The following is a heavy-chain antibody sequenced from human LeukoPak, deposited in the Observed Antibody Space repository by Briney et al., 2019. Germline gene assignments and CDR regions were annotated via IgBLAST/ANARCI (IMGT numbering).Heavy chain of an antibody. CDR1: GFTFSDHW. CDR3: ARHIPRGNNYFDC. J-gene: IGHJ4*02. CDR2: IKEDGSGK. Sequence: GGSLRLSCAASGFTFSDHWMTWVRQAPGKRLEWVANIKEDGSGKYYADSVKGRLTVSRDNAKNSLSLQMNSLGAEDTAVYYCARHIPRGNNYFDCWGQGTLVTVSS. D-gene: IGHD1/OR15-1a*01. V-gene: IGHV3-7*01.